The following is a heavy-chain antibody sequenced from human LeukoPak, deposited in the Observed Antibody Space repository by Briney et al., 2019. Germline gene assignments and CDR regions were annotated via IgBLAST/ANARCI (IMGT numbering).Heavy chain of an antibody. CDR2: ISGSGGST. CDR1: GFTISSYA. J-gene: IGHJ4*02. CDR3: SKGRYYVAFLLDY. V-gene: IGHV3-23*01. Sequence: GGSLILSCAASGFTISSYAMSWVRQDPGRGLEWVSAISGSGGSTSYAASVKGRFTISRDNSKNTLYLQMKSLIAADPTAYYYSKGRYYVAFLLDYWGQGALVTVSS. D-gene: IGHD1-26*01.